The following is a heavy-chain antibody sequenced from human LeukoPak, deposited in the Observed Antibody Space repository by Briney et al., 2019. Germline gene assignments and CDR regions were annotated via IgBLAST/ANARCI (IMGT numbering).Heavy chain of an antibody. J-gene: IGHJ6*02. D-gene: IGHD3-9*01. V-gene: IGHV1-8*01. Sequence: GASVKVSCKASGYTFTSYDINWVRQATGQGLEWMGWMNPNSGNTGYAQKFQGRVTMTRNTSISTAYMELSSLRSEDTALYYCARGPTDYDILTGYYLGLQHHYYYGMDVWGQGTTVTVSS. CDR1: GYTFTSYD. CDR2: MNPNSGNT. CDR3: ARGPTDYDILTGYYLGLQHHYYYGMDV.